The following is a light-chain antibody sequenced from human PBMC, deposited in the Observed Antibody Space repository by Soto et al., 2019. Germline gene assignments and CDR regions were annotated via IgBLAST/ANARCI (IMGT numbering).Light chain of an antibody. CDR2: EVS. CDR1: SSDVGAYDY. J-gene: IGLJ1*01. CDR3: SSHTTSDTLV. V-gene: IGLV2-14*03. Sequence: QSALTQPASVSGSHGQPIAISCTGRSSDVGAYDYVSWYQQHPDKAPRLIMYEVSYRPSGVSNRFSGSKSVNTATRTISGLQAEDEGDYYCSSHTTSDTLVFGTGTKLTV.